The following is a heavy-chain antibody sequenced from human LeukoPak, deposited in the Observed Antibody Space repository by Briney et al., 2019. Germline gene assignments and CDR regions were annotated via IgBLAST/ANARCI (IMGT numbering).Heavy chain of an antibody. Sequence: GGSLRLSCEASGFTFDDYAMPWVRQAPGKGLEWVSGISWNSGSIGYADSVKGRFTISRDNAKNSLYLQMNSLRAEDTALYYCAKGAAAGTPYYFDYWGQGTLVTVSS. V-gene: IGHV3-9*01. CDR3: AKGAAAGTPYYFDY. J-gene: IGHJ4*02. CDR2: ISWNSGSI. D-gene: IGHD6-13*01. CDR1: GFTFDDYA.